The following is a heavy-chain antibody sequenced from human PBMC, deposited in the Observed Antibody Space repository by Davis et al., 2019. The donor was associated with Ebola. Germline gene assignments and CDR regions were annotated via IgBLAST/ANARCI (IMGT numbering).Heavy chain of an antibody. J-gene: IGHJ6*02. CDR1: GFTFSSYS. CDR3: GGAPTGPYYYYYGMDV. D-gene: IGHD4-17*01. V-gene: IGHV3-21*01. Sequence: PGGSLRLSCAASGFTFSSYSMNWVRQAPGKGLEWVSSISSSSSYIYYADSVKGRFTISRDNAKNSLYLQMNSLRAEDTAVYYCGGAPTGPYYYYYGMDVWGQGTTVTVSS. CDR2: ISSSSSYI.